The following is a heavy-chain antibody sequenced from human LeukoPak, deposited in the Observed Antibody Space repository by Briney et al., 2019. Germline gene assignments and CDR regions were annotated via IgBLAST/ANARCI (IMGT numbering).Heavy chain of an antibody. CDR3: ARANALAGNFDY. D-gene: IGHD6-19*01. J-gene: IGHJ4*02. CDR2: INHSGST. V-gene: IGHV4-34*01. CDR1: GGSFSGYY. Sequence: SETLSLTCAVYGGSFSGYYWSWIRQPPGKGLEWIGEINHSGSTNYNPSLKSRVTISVDTSKNQFSLKLSSVTAADTAVYCCARANALAGNFDYWGQGTLVTVSS.